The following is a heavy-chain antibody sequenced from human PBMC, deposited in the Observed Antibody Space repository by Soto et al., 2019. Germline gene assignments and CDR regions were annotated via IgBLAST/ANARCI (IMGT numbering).Heavy chain of an antibody. D-gene: IGHD2-2*01. CDR3: ARGHDSDCTSPTLYSIAX. Sequence: SETLSLTCTVSGGSISSGGYYWSWIRHYPGKGLELIGHIYSSGVTYYDPSLKSGVIISVDTSKNQFSLKLNSVTAADTAVYYCARGHDSDCTSPTLYSIAXWGQGTLVTV. J-gene: IGHJ4*02. CDR1: GGSISSGGYY. V-gene: IGHV4-31*03. CDR2: IYSSGVT.